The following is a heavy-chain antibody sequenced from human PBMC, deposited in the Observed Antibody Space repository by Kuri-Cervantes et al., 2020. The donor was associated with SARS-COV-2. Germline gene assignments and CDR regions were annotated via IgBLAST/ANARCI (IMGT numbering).Heavy chain of an antibody. CDR1: GFTFSSYG. D-gene: IGHD6-19*01. V-gene: IGHV3-33*01. Sequence: GESLKISCAASGFTFSSYGMHWVRQAPGKGLEWVAVIWCDGSNKYYADSVKGRFTISRDNSKNTLYLQMNSLRAEDTAVYYCARARLISSGWADWGQGTLVTVSS. J-gene: IGHJ4*02. CDR2: IWCDGSNK. CDR3: ARARLISSGWAD.